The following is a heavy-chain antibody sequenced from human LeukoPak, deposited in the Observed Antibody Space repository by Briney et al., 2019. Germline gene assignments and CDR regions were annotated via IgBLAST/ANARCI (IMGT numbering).Heavy chain of an antibody. CDR1: GFTLSSYA. D-gene: IGHD1-26*01. J-gene: IGHJ4*02. CDR3: AKGREAYSGSYTPFDY. V-gene: IGHV3-23*01. CDR2: ISGSGSST. Sequence: GGSLRLSCAASGFTLSSYAMNWVRQAPGKGLECVSTISGSGSSTYYADSVKGRFTISRDSSQNTLYLQMNSLRAEDTAVYYCAKGREAYSGSYTPFDYWGQGTLVTVSS.